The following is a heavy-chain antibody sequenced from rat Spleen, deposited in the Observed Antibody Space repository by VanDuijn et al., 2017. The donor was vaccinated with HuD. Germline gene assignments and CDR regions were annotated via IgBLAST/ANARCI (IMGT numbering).Heavy chain of an antibody. CDR1: GFTFSNYD. Sequence: EVQLVESGGGLVQPGRSMKLSCAASGFTFSNYDMAWVRQAPKKGLEWVATISYDGSSTNYRDSVKGRFTISRDNAKSTLYLQMDSLRSEDTATYYCARRGTTTDFDYWGQGVMVTVSS. V-gene: IGHV5-7*01. D-gene: IGHD1-10*01. CDR2: ISYDGSST. CDR3: ARRGTTTDFDY. J-gene: IGHJ2*01.